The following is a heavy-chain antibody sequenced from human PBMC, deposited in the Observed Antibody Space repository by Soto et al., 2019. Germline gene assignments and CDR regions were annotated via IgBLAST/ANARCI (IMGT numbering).Heavy chain of an antibody. CDR1: GYIFTSYW. Sequence: GESLKISCNGSGYIFTSYWIGWVRQMPGKGLEWMGIIYPGDSDTRYSPSFQGQVTISADKSISTAYLQWSSLKASDTAMYYCARQKSSLGYCTNGVCYTSDYWGQGTLVTVSS. CDR3: ARQKSSLGYCTNGVCYTSDY. D-gene: IGHD2-8*01. V-gene: IGHV5-51*01. J-gene: IGHJ4*02. CDR2: IYPGDSDT.